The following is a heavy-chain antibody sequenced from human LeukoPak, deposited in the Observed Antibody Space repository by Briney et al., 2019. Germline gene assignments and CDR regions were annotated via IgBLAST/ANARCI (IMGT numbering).Heavy chain of an antibody. Sequence: PSETLSLTCNVSGASISSYYWGWIRQPPGKGLEWIGSIYHSGTTYNGSTYYNPSLKSRVHISLPTYKNQFSLKVGSVTAADPAVYYCARYTRSWFHPWGQGPLVPVSS. CDR3: ARYTRSWFHP. D-gene: IGHD3-10*01. J-gene: IGHJ5*02. CDR2: IYHSGTTYNGST. V-gene: IGHV4-59*01. CDR1: GASISSYY.